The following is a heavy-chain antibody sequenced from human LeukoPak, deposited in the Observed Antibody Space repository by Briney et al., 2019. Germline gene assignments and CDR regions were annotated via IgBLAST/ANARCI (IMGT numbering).Heavy chain of an antibody. J-gene: IGHJ4*02. Sequence: PSETLSLTCTVSGGPISSYYWIWIRHPPGKGLEGIGYFYYCGNTNYNPSLKSRVTISVDTYKNQYSLKLSSVTAADTAVYYCARALVRRPYDFWNWGQGTLVTVSS. CDR3: ARALVRRPYDFWN. V-gene: IGHV4-59*01. CDR1: GGPISSYY. D-gene: IGHD3-3*01. CDR2: FYYCGNT.